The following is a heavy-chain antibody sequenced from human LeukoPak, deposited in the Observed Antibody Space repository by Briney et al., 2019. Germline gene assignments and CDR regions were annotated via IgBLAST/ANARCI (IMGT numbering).Heavy chain of an antibody. V-gene: IGHV1-18*01. CDR1: GYTFTIYG. D-gene: IGHD3-22*01. Sequence: GAAVKVSFKASGYTFTIYGISWVRQAPGQGRGWMGWISAYNGNTNYAQKLQGRVTMTTDTSTSTAYMELRSLRSDDTAVYYCARSLPYYDSSGSFDYWGQGTLVTDSS. J-gene: IGHJ4*02. CDR3: ARSLPYYDSSGSFDY. CDR2: ISAYNGNT.